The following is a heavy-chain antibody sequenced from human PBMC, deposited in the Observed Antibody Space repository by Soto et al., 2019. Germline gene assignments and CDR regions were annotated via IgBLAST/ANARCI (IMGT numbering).Heavy chain of an antibody. CDR2: ISGYNGNT. CDR3: AREYGMDV. Sequence: QVQLVQSGAEVKKPGASVNVSCKASGYSFHTHAISWVRQAPGQGLEWVGWISGYNGNTNYAQKFQGRVTLTRDTSTKTAFMELRSLTGDDTAVYYCAREYGMDVWGQGTTVTVSS. CDR1: GYSFHTHA. V-gene: IGHV1-18*01. J-gene: IGHJ6*02.